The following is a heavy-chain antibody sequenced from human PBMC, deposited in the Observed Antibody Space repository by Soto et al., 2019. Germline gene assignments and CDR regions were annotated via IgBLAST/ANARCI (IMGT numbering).Heavy chain of an antibody. Sequence: EVQLVESGGGLVQPGGSLRLSCAASGFTFTRYSMNWVRQAPGKGLEWVSSISSTTNYIYYADSMKGRFTVSRDNAKNSMYLEMNSLSAEDTALYYCARESEDLTSNFDYWGQGTLVTVSS. CDR1: GFTFTRYS. V-gene: IGHV3-21*01. CDR2: ISSTTNYI. CDR3: ARESEDLTSNFDY. J-gene: IGHJ4*02.